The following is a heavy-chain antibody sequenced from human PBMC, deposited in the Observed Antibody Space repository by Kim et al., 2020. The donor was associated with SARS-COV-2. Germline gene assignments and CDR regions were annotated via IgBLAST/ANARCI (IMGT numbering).Heavy chain of an antibody. Sequence: GGSLRLSCAASGFTFSYDWMHWVRQAPGKGLEWVGRIKGGGTTDYAAPVKGRFTISRDDSKGTMYLQMNNMKTEDTAVYFCAADDRGYYFGPFDYWGLGTLVTV. CDR2: IKGGGTT. CDR3: AADDRGYYFGPFDY. J-gene: IGHJ4*01. CDR1: GFTFSYDW. D-gene: IGHD3-10*01. V-gene: IGHV3-15*01.